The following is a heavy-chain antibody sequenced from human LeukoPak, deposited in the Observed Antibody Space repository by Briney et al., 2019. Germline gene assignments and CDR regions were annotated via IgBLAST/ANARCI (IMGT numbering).Heavy chain of an antibody. V-gene: IGHV3-21*01. J-gene: IGHJ4*02. CDR2: ISSSSSYI. CDR3: ARDPNYYDSSVRSSPPSY. Sequence: KTGGSPRLSCAASGFTFSSYSMNWVRQAPGKGLEWVSSISSSSSYIYYADSVKGRFTISRDNAKNSLYLQMNSLRAEDTAVYYCARDPNYYDSSVRSSPPSYWGQGTLVTVSS. D-gene: IGHD3-22*01. CDR1: GFTFSSYS.